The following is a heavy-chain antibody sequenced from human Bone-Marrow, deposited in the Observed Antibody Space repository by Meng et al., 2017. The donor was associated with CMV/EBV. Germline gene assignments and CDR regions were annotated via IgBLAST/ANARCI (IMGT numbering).Heavy chain of an antibody. J-gene: IGHJ6*02. D-gene: IGHD3-9*01. CDR1: GYTFTSYG. V-gene: IGHV1-18*01. CDR2: ISAYNGNT. Sequence: ASVKVSCKASGYTFTSYGIRWVRQAPGQGLEWMGWISAYNGNTNYAQKLQGRVTMTTDTSTSTAYMELRSLRSDDTAVYYCARLRYFDWPTHYYYGMDVWGQGTTVTVSS. CDR3: ARLRYFDWPTHYYYGMDV.